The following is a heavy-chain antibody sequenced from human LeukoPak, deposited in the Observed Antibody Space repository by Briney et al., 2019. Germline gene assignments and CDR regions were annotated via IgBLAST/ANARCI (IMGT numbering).Heavy chain of an antibody. CDR1: GGSFSGYY. J-gene: IGHJ4*02. CDR2: INHSGST. D-gene: IGHD3-3*01. V-gene: IGHV4-34*01. CDR3: ARAVRDDFWSGYLY. Sequence: SETLSLTCAVYGGSFSGYYWSWIRQPPGKGLEWIGEINHSGSTNYNPSLKSRVTISVDTSKNQFSLKLNSVTAADTAVYYCARAVRDDFWSGYLYWGQGTLVTVSS.